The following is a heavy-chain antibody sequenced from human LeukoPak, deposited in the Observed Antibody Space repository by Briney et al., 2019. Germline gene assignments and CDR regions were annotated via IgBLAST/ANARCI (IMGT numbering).Heavy chain of an antibody. CDR1: GFTFSSYG. Sequence: QTGGSLRLSCAASGFTFSSYGMHWVRQAPGKGLEWVAVIWYDGSNKYYADSVKGRFTISRDNSKNTLYLQMNSLRAEDTAVYYCAREDLGAAFDIWGQGTMVTVSS. CDR2: IWYDGSNK. V-gene: IGHV3-33*01. D-gene: IGHD3-10*01. J-gene: IGHJ3*02. CDR3: AREDLGAAFDI.